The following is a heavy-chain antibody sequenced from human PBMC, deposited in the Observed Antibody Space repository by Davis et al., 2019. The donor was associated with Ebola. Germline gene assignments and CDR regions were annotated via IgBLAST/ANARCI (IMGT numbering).Heavy chain of an antibody. V-gene: IGHV1-18*01. CDR1: GYTFIRYG. Sequence: ASVKVSCKASGYTFIRYGVTWVRQAPGQGLEWMGWISAANGNTKYAQKFQGRVTMTTDTSTTTVYLEVRSLRSDDTAVYYCARGRTMIEVGGFDYWGHGTLVTVSS. D-gene: IGHD3-22*01. J-gene: IGHJ4*01. CDR2: ISAANGNT. CDR3: ARGRTMIEVGGFDY.